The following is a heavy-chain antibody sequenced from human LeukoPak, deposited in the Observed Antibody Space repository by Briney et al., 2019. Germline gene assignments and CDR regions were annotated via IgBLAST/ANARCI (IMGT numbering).Heavy chain of an antibody. J-gene: IGHJ4*02. CDR3: ETYGDYLLHPYCDY. D-gene: IGHD4-17*01. Sequence: SVKVSCKASGGTFSSYTISWVRQAPGQGLEWMGRIIPILGIANYAQKFQGRVTITADKSTSTAYMELSSLRSEDTAVYYCETYGDYLLHPYCDYWGQGTLVTVSS. CDR2: IIPILGIA. CDR1: GGTFSSYT. V-gene: IGHV1-69*02.